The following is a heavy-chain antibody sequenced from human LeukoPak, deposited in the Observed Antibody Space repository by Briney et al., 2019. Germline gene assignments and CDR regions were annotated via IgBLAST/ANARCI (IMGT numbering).Heavy chain of an antibody. CDR2: IRYDGSNK. CDR3: AKDRFPYSSSSGYFDY. J-gene: IGHJ4*02. Sequence: GGSLRLSCAAYGFTFSSYGMHWVRQAPGKGLEWVAFIRYDGSNKYYADSVKGRFTISRDNSKNTLYLQMNSLRAEDTAVYYCAKDRFPYSSSSGYFDYWGQGTLVTVSS. CDR1: GFTFSSYG. V-gene: IGHV3-30*02. D-gene: IGHD6-6*01.